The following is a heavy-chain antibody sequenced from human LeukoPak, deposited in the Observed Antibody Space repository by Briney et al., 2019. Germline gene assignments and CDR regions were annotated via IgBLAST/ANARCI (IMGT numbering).Heavy chain of an antibody. V-gene: IGHV1-18*01. CDR1: GYTFTTYG. Sequence: ASVKVSCKASGYTFTTYGISWVRRAPGQGLEWMGWISAYNGNTNYAQKLQGRVTMTTDTSTSTAYMELRSLRSDDTAVYYCARTTVTTSDDAFDIWGQGTMVTVSS. J-gene: IGHJ3*02. D-gene: IGHD4-17*01. CDR2: ISAYNGNT. CDR3: ARTTVTTSDDAFDI.